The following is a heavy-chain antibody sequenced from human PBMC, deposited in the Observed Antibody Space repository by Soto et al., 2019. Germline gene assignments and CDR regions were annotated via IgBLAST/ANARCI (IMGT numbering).Heavy chain of an antibody. CDR3: AAESGGYSSATGYFDL. CDR2: IVVGSGNT. CDR1: GFTFTSSA. J-gene: IGHJ2*01. V-gene: IGHV1-58*02. Sequence: GASVKVSCKASGFTFTSSAMQWVRQARGQRLEWIGWIVVGSGNTNYAQKFQERVTITRDMSTSTAYMELSSLRSEDTAVYYCAAESGGYSSATGYFDLWGRGTLVT. D-gene: IGHD2-15*01.